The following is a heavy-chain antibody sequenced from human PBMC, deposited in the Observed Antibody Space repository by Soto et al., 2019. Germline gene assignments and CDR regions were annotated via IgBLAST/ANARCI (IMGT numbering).Heavy chain of an antibody. CDR3: AKDSPVADY. D-gene: IGHD6-19*01. CDR2: ISYDGSNK. Sequence: GGSLRLSCAASGFTFSNYGMHWVRQAPGKGLEWVAVISYDGSNKYYADSVKGRFTISRDDSKNTLYLQMNSLRSEDTALYYCAKDSPVADYWGQGT. J-gene: IGHJ4*02. CDR1: GFTFSNYG. V-gene: IGHV3-30*18.